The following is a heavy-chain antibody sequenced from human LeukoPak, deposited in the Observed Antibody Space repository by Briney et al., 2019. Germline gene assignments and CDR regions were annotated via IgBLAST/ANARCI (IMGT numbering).Heavy chain of an antibody. Sequence: GGSLRLSCAASRLIVSSNYMAWLRQARGKGLEWVSVIYNGGNTYYADSVKGRFTISRHNSKNTLYLQMNSLRAEDTAVYYCARDRGWFDPWGLGTLVTVSS. V-gene: IGHV3-66*01. CDR1: RLIVSSNY. J-gene: IGHJ5*02. CDR2: IYNGGNT. CDR3: ARDRGWFDP.